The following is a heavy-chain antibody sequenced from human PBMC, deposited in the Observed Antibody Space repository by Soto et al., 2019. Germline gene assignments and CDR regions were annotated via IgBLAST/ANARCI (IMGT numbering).Heavy chain of an antibody. CDR1: GFTFSSYA. Sequence: QVQLVESGGGVVQPGRSLRLSCAASGFTFSSYAMHWVRQAPGKGLEWVAVISYDGSNKYYADSVKGRFTISRDNSKTPLYLQMNSLRAEDTAVYYCASKPASSSSIDYWGQGTLVTVSS. J-gene: IGHJ4*02. V-gene: IGHV3-30-3*01. D-gene: IGHD6-6*01. CDR3: ASKPASSSSIDY. CDR2: ISYDGSNK.